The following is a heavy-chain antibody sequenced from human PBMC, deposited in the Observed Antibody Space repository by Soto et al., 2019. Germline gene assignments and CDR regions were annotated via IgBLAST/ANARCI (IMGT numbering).Heavy chain of an antibody. D-gene: IGHD6-13*01. CDR1: GGSISSSNW. J-gene: IGHJ5*02. CDR2: IYHSGST. V-gene: IGHV4-4*02. Sequence: PSETLSLTCAVSGGSISSSNWWSWVRQPPGKGLEWIGEIYHSGSTNYNPSLKSRVTISVDKSKNQFSLKLSSVTAADTAVYYCARDHFTGIAALRSEFDPWGQGTLVTVSS. CDR3: ARDHFTGIAALRSEFDP.